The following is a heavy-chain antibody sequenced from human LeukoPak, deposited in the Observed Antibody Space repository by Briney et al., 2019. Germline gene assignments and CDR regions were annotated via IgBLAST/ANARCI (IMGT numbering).Heavy chain of an antibody. D-gene: IGHD6-19*01. Sequence: ASVKVSCKASGYTFTSYDINWVRQATGQGLEWMGWMNPNSGNTGYARKFQGRVTMTRNTSISTAYMELNSLRSEDTAVYYCARAVAGGSYYGMDVWGQGTTVTVSS. CDR1: GYTFTSYD. V-gene: IGHV1-8*01. CDR2: MNPNSGNT. CDR3: ARAVAGGSYYGMDV. J-gene: IGHJ6*02.